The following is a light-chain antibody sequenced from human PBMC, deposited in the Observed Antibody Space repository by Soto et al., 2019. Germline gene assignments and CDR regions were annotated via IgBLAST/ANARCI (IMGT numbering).Light chain of an antibody. CDR1: SSDVGGYNY. Sequence: QPVLTQPPSASGSPGQSVTISCTGTSSDVGGYNYVSWYQQHPGKAPKLMIYEVSQRPSGVPDRFSGSKSGNTASLTVSGLQAEDEADYYCSSYAGSNHNWVFGGGTKLTVL. V-gene: IGLV2-8*01. CDR2: EVS. J-gene: IGLJ3*02. CDR3: SSYAGSNHNWV.